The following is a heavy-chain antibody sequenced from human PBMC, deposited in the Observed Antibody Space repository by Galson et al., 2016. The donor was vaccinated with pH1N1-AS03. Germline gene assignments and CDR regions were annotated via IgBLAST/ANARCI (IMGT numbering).Heavy chain of an antibody. Sequence: ETLSLTCAVYGGSFSGYSCSWIRQPPGKGLEWIGEINHSGSTNYNPSLKSRVTMSVDMAKNLISLNMTPVTAADTAVYYCASDSHTMVRADYWGQGTLVTVSS. J-gene: IGHJ4*02. D-gene: IGHD3-10*01. CDR2: INHSGST. V-gene: IGHV4-34*01. CDR3: ASDSHTMVRADY. CDR1: GGSFSGYS.